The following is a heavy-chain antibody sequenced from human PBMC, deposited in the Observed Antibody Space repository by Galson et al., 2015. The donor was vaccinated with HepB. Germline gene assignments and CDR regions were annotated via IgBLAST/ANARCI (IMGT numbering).Heavy chain of an antibody. Sequence: SLRLSCAASGFTFSSYGMHWVRQAPGKGLEWVAVIWYDGSNKYYADSVKGRFTISRDNSKNTLYLQMNSLRAEDTAVYYCARAPRRQLYYFDYWGQGTLVTVSS. CDR1: GFTFSSYG. CDR3: ARAPRRQLYYFDY. J-gene: IGHJ4*02. CDR2: IWYDGSNK. D-gene: IGHD6-13*01. V-gene: IGHV3-33*01.